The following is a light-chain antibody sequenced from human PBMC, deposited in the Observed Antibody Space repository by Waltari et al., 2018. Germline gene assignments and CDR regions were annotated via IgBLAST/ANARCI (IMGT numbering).Light chain of an antibody. Sequence: EIVLTQSPGTLSLSPGERATLSCRASQSVSNNYLAWYQQKPGQAPRLLISDASNRATGIPDRFSGSGSGTDFTLTISRLEPEDFAVYYCQQYGNSLPYTFGQGTKLEIK. CDR3: QQYGNSLPYT. CDR1: QSVSNNY. CDR2: DAS. V-gene: IGKV3-20*01. J-gene: IGKJ2*01.